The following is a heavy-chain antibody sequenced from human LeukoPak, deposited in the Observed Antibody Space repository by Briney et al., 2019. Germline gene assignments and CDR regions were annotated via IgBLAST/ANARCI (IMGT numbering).Heavy chain of an antibody. Sequence: SVKVSCKASGGTFSSYAISWVRQAPGQGLEWMGGIIPIFGTANYAQKFQGRVTITADESTSTAYMELSSLRSEDTAVYYCARDQLDIVVVPAAYTWFDPWGQGTLVTVSS. CDR1: GGTFSSYA. J-gene: IGHJ5*02. V-gene: IGHV1-69*01. CDR3: ARDQLDIVVVPAAYTWFDP. D-gene: IGHD2-2*03. CDR2: IIPIFGTA.